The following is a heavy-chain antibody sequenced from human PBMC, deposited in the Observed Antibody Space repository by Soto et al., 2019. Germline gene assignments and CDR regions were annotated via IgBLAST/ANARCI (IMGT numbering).Heavy chain of an antibody. J-gene: IGHJ5*02. D-gene: IGHD6-6*01. CDR1: GAALSSGGYF. Sequence: SETLSLTCTVSGAALSSGGYFYTWVRQPPGKGLEWLGYIYCSGGSNDNPSLKSRVTISLNKSKRQFSPRLIFVTADDTAGYYSTRDQSDAKYFNHGGQGTLVTVSS. V-gene: IGHV4-61*08. CDR3: TRDQSDAKYFNH. CDR2: IYCSGGS.